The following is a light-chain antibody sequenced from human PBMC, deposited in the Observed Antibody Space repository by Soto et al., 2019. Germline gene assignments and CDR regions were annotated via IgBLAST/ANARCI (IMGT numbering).Light chain of an antibody. CDR1: LNVATN. Sequence: TVMTQSPATLSMSPGDRATLSCMASLNVATNMAWYQQKPGQAPRLLIYGASIRATGVPARFTGSGSGTEFTLTINNLQSEDFAVYYCHQYNTGLRTFGRGTRVEV. CDR3: HQYNTGLRT. V-gene: IGKV3-15*01. CDR2: GAS. J-gene: IGKJ1*01.